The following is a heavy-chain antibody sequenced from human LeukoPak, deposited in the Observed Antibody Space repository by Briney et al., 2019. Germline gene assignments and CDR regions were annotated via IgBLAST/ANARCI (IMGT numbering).Heavy chain of an antibody. CDR1: GFTFSSYA. V-gene: IGHV3-30*04. CDR2: ISYDGSNK. D-gene: IGHD2-2*01. J-gene: IGHJ6*04. Sequence: GGSLRLSCAASGFTFSSYAMHCVRQAPGKGLEWVAVISYDGSNKYYADSVKGRFTISRDNSKNTLYLQMNSLRAEDTAVYYCARSLYCSSTSCFGDRLVYGMDVWGKGTTVTVSS. CDR3: ARSLYCSSTSCFGDRLVYGMDV.